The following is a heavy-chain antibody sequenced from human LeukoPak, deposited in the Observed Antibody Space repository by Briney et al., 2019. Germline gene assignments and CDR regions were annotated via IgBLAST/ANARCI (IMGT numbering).Heavy chain of an antibody. V-gene: IGHV3-15*01. D-gene: IGHD3-10*01. CDR3: TTGYYYGSGSYGVAFDY. CDR1: GFTFSNAW. CDR2: IKSKTNGGTT. Sequence: PGGSLRLSCAASGFTFSNAWMSRVRQAPGKGLEWVGRIKSKTNGGTTDYAAPVKGGFTISRDDSKNTLYLQMNSLKTEDTAVYYCTTGYYYGSGSYGVAFDYWGQGTLVTVSS. J-gene: IGHJ4*02.